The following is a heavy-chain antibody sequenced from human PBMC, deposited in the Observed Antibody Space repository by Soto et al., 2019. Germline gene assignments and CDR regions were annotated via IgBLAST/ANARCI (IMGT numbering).Heavy chain of an antibody. D-gene: IGHD2-2*01. CDR3: AKGGAQLPHYNWFDP. V-gene: IGHV3-23*01. J-gene: IGHJ5*02. Sequence: GGSLRLSCAGSGFTFSSYAMSWVRQAPGKGLEWVSAISGSGGSTYYADSVKGRFTISRDNSKNTLYLQMNSLRAEDTAVYYCAKGGAQLPHYNWFDPWGQGTLVTVSP. CDR2: ISGSGGST. CDR1: GFTFSSYA.